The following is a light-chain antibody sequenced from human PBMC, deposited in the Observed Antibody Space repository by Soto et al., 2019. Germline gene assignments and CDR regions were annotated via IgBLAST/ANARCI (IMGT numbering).Light chain of an antibody. CDR2: GAS. CDR3: QQYNNWPYT. CDR1: QSVSSN. V-gene: IGKV3-15*01. J-gene: IGKJ2*01. Sequence: EIVMTQSPATLSVSPGERATLSCRASQSVSSNLAWYQQKPGQAPRLLIYGASTRATGIPARFSGSGYGTEFTLTISSLQSEDFAVYYCQQYNNWPYTVGQGTKLEIK.